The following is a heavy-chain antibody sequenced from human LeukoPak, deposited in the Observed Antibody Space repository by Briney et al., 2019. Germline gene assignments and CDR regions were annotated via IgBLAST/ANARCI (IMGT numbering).Heavy chain of an antibody. V-gene: IGHV3-66*01. J-gene: IGHJ4*02. CDR2: IYSGGST. D-gene: IGHD6-19*01. Sequence: PGGSLRLSCAASGFTVSSNYMSWVRQAPGKGLEWVSVIYSGGSTHYADSVKGRFTISRDNSKNTLYLQMNSLRAEDTAVYYCARAEGYSSGWYDYWGQGTLVTVSS. CDR3: ARAEGYSSGWYDY. CDR1: GFTVSSNY.